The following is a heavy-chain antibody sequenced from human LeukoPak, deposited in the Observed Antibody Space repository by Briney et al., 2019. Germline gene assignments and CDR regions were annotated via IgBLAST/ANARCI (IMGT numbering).Heavy chain of an antibody. V-gene: IGHV3-23*01. Sequence: GGSLRLSCAASGFTFSNCAMTWVRQAPGRGLEWVSTISGGGGRTYYADSVKGRFTISRDNSKNTLYLQMNSLRAEDTAVYYCAKDLLRGSVDTAIASLFDYWGQGTLVTVSS. CDR2: ISGGGGRT. J-gene: IGHJ4*02. D-gene: IGHD5-18*01. CDR1: GFTFSNCA. CDR3: AKDLLRGSVDTAIASLFDY.